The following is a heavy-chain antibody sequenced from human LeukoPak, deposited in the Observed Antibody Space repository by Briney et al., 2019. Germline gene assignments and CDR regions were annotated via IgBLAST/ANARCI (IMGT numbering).Heavy chain of an antibody. CDR2: ISSSSSYI. V-gene: IGHV3-21*01. J-gene: IGHJ4*02. CDR1: GFTFSSYS. D-gene: IGHD3-9*01. CDR3: ARRLLTGYYEF. Sequence: GGSLRLSCAASGFTFSSYSMNWVRQAPGKGLEWVSSISSSSSYIYYPDSVKGRFTISRDNDKNSLYLQMNSLRAEDTAVYYCARRLLTGYYEFWGQGTLVTVSS.